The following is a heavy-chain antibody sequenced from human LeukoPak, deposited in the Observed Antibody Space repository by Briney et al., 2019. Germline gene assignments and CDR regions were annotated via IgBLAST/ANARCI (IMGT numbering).Heavy chain of an antibody. CDR1: GYSFTSYW. CDR3: ARQLTMIRGYGMDV. D-gene: IGHD3-10*01. CDR2: INPGNSDT. V-gene: IGHV5-51*01. Sequence: GESLKISCKVSGYSFTSYWIVWVRQTPGKGLEWMGFINPGNSDTRYSPSFQGQVTISADKSISTAYLQWSSLKASDTAMYYCARQLTMIRGYGMDVWGQGTTVTASS. J-gene: IGHJ6*02.